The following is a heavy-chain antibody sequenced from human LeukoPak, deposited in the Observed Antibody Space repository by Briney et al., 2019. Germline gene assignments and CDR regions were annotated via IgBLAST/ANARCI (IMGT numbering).Heavy chain of an antibody. CDR3: ASVPRHYYDSSGYVDY. D-gene: IGHD3-22*01. J-gene: IGHJ4*02. Sequence: SQTLSLTCTVSGGSISSGGYYWSWIRQHPGKGLEWIGYIYYSGSTYYNLSLKSRVTISVDTSKNQFSLKLSSVTAADTAVYYCASVPRHYYDSSGYVDYWGQGTLVTVSS. CDR1: GGSISSGGYY. CDR2: IYYSGST. V-gene: IGHV4-31*03.